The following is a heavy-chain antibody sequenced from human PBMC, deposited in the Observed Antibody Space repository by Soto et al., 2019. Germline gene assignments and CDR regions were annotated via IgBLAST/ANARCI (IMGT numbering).Heavy chain of an antibody. V-gene: IGHV3-23*01. Sequence: EVQLLESGGGLVQRGESLRLSCAASGFIFSSYAMGWVRQAPGKXXXXVSAISGSGDSADYADSVKXRFTISRDNSKXTXXXXXXXXXXXXXXXXXXXXXXXXXXXXSXRVVKGGFDYWGQGTLVTVSP. CDR1: GFIFSSYA. CDR2: ISGSGDSA. J-gene: IGHJ4*02. D-gene: IGHD2-15*01. CDR3: XXXXXXXXXXSXRVVKGGFDY.